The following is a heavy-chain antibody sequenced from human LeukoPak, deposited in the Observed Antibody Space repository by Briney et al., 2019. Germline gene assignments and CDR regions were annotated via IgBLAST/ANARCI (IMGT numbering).Heavy chain of an antibody. D-gene: IGHD1-26*01. CDR3: TRVRVGPTYYFDY. CDR2: IGSTTYGGTT. V-gene: IGHV3-49*04. Sequence: GGSLRLSCTTSGFTFRNYAMGWVRQAPGKGLEWVGLIGSTTYGGTTQSAAAVKGRFTISRDDSRSIAYLQMNSLKTEDTAFYYCTRVRVGPTYYFDYWGRGTLVTVSS. J-gene: IGHJ4*02. CDR1: GFTFRNYA.